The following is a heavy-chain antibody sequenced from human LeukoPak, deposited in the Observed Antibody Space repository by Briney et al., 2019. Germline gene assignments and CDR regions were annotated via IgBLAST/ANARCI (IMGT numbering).Heavy chain of an antibody. V-gene: IGHV3-23*01. J-gene: IGHJ4*02. CDR2: ISGSGGST. CDR1: GFTFITYA. Sequence: GGSLRLSCAASGFTFITYAMTWVRQAPGKGLECVSAISGSGGSTHYAASVEGRFTISRDNSKNTLYLQMNSLRAEDTAVYYCAREYGSGSYYYDYWGQGTLVTVSS. D-gene: IGHD3-10*01. CDR3: AREYGSGSYYYDY.